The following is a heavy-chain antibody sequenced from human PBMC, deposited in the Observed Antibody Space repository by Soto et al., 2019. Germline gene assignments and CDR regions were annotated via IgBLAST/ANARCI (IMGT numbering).Heavy chain of an antibody. D-gene: IGHD6-19*01. J-gene: IGHJ4*02. Sequence: QVQLVESGGGVVQPGRSLRLSCAASGFTFSNYGMHWVRQAPGKGLEWVAAIYYDGSNKEYADSVKGRFPISRDNSKNTLLLQMASVRAEDPAVYYGASDATSGSDARFADWGQGNLVSVSS. CDR1: GFTFSNYG. CDR3: ASDATSGSDARFAD. V-gene: IGHV3-33*01. CDR2: IYYDGSNK.